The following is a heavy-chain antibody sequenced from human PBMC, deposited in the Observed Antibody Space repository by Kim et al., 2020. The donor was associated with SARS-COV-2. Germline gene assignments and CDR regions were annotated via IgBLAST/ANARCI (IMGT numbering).Heavy chain of an antibody. J-gene: IGHJ4*02. V-gene: IGHV3-21*01. CDR2: ISSSSYI. Sequence: GGSLRLSCAASGFTFSSYSMNWVRQAPGKGLEWVSSISSSSYIYYADSVKGRFTISRDNAKNSLYLQMNSLRAEDTAVYYCAREGRGDGYNWWRQGTLVTVSS. CDR3: AREGRGDGYNW. CDR1: GFTFSSYS. D-gene: IGHD5-12*01.